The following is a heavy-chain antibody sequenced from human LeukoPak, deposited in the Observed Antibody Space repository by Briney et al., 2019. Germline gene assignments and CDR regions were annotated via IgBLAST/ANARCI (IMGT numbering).Heavy chain of an antibody. Sequence: ASVKVSCKASGYTFTSYGISWVRQAPGQGLEWMGWISAYNGNTNYAQKLQGRVTMTTDTSTSTAYMELRSLRSDDTAVYYCARQYSSLEINNWKWSMSHWSWFDPWGQGTLVTVSS. D-gene: IGHD1-20*01. CDR2: ISAYNGNT. CDR1: GYTFTSYG. V-gene: IGHV1-18*04. J-gene: IGHJ5*02. CDR3: ARQYSSLEINNWKWSMSHWSWFDP.